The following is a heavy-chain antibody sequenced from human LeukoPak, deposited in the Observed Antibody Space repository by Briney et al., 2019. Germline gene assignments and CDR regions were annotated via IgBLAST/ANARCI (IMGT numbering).Heavy chain of an antibody. CDR2: ISYNGSSK. V-gene: IGHV3-30-3*01. CDR3: ARETGSAVGSTDFDY. CDR1: GFTFSSYA. J-gene: IGHJ4*02. Sequence: GKSLRLSCAASGFTFSSYAIHWVRQAPGKGLEWVAVISYNGSSKYYADSVKGRFTISRDNSVNTLYLQMNSLRAEDTAVYYCARETGSAVGSTDFDYWGQGTLVTVSS. D-gene: IGHD4-17*01.